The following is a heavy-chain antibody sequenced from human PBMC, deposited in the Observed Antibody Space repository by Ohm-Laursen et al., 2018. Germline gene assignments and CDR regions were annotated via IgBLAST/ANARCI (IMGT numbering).Heavy chain of an antibody. CDR2: IDYRGST. Sequence: PSQTLSLTCTVSSGSISSYYWSWIRQPPGKGLEWTGYIDYRGSTKYNPSLRSRVTMSIDTSRNQFSLKLSSVTAADTAVYYCATTTMDTSGWFGNYFDSWGQGTLVTVSA. V-gene: IGHV4-59*08. CDR3: ATTTMDTSGWFGNYFDS. CDR1: SGSISSYY. D-gene: IGHD6-19*01. J-gene: IGHJ4*02.